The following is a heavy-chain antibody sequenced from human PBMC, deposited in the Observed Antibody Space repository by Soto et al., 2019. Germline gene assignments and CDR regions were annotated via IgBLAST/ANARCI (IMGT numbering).Heavy chain of an antibody. Sequence: SETLSLTCTVSGGSIRSYYWSWIRQPAGKGLEWIGRIYTSGSTNYNPSLKSRVTMSVDTSKNQFSLKLSSVTAADTAVYYCARDVSTVVTPGAFDIWGQGTMVTVSS. V-gene: IGHV4-4*07. CDR3: ARDVSTVVTPGAFDI. J-gene: IGHJ3*02. CDR1: GGSIRSYY. D-gene: IGHD4-17*01. CDR2: IYTSGST.